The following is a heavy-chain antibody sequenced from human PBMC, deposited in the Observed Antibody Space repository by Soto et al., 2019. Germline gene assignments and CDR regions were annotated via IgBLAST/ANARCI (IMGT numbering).Heavy chain of an antibody. CDR1: GFTVSTKY. J-gene: IGHJ6*04. CDR2: IQSGGST. V-gene: IGHV3-66*01. CDR3: TRDDVHWSGGRCYGVPMDV. D-gene: IGHD2-15*01. Sequence: EVQLVESRGGLVQPGGALRRPCAAAGFTVSTKYMSWVRQAPGKGLEWVSLIQSGGSTYYAGSVKGRFTISRDNSENTLFLQMNSPRVEDTAVYYCTRDDVHWSGGRCYGVPMDVLGKGTTVNVSA.